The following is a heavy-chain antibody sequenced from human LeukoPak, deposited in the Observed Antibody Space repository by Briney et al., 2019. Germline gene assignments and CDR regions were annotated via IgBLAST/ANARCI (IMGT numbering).Heavy chain of an antibody. CDR2: ISSSSSYI. D-gene: IGHD5-18*01. Sequence: GGSLRLSCAASGFTFSSYSMNWVRQAPGKGLEWVSSISSSSSYIYYADSVKGRFTISRDNAKNSLYLQMNSLRAEDTAVYYCARGLEGYSYGRTFDYWGQGTLVTVSS. CDR1: GFTFSSYS. J-gene: IGHJ4*02. V-gene: IGHV3-21*01. CDR3: ARGLEGYSYGRTFDY.